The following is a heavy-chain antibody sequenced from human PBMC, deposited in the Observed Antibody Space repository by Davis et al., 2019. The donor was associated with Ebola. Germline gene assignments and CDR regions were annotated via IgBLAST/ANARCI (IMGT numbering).Heavy chain of an antibody. D-gene: IGHD5-18*01. CDR3: ARKNTAMSSGAFDI. CDR1: GFTFSSYW. Sequence: GESLKISCAASGFTFSSYWMSWVRQAPGKGLEWVSYISSSGSTIYYADSVKGRFTISRDNAKNSLYLQMNSLRAEDTAVYYCARKNTAMSSGAFDIWGQGTMVTVSS. J-gene: IGHJ3*02. CDR2: ISSSGSTI. V-gene: IGHV3-48*04.